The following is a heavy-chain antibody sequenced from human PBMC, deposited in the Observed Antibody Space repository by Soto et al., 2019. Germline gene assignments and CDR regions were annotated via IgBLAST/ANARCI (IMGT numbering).Heavy chain of an antibody. CDR2: IRDYGST. Sequence: SETLSLTCTLSSVSISSHNWGWIRLPPGKGLEWIGYIRDYGSTSYNPSLKSRVTISVDTSKNPFSLKLSSVTAADTAVYYCARHTPAISISDHWGQGTLVTSPQ. V-gene: IGHV4-59*08. CDR1: SVSISSHN. J-gene: IGHJ4*02. D-gene: IGHD2-15*01. CDR3: ARHTPAISISDH.